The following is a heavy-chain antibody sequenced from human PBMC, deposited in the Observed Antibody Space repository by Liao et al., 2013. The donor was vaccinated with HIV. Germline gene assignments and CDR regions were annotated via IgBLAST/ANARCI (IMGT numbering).Heavy chain of an antibody. V-gene: IGHV4-34*01. D-gene: IGHD3-22*01. CDR3: GQTYYDSSGYANDY. J-gene: IGHJ4*02. Sequence: QVQLQQWGAGLLKPSETLSLTCPVYGGSYSGYYLSWIRQPPGKGLEWIGEINHSGSINYSPSLKSRVTISVDTSKSQFSLKLTSVTAADTAVYYCGQTYYDSSGYANDYWGQGTLVTVSS. CDR1: GGSYSGYY. CDR2: INHSGSI.